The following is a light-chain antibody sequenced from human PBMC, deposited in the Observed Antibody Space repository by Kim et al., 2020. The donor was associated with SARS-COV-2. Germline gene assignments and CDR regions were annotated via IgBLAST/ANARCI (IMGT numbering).Light chain of an antibody. CDR1: QTNSTA. J-gene: IGKJ4*02. CDR3: QQWRHFPQEVT. CDR2: DGS. Sequence: GDRGTMACRASQTNSTAVVWYRHRRRKGTALLSYDGSRLQRGWPSRFSGSATGIEFTLPISSLQPEDSATYYCQQWRHFPQEVTFGGGRKVDIK. V-gene: IGKV1D-13*01.